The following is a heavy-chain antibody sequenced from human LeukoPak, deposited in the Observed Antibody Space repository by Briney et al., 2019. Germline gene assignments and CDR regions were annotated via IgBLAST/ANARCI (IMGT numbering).Heavy chain of an antibody. J-gene: IGHJ3*02. Sequence: PSQTLSLTCAIFGDIISSGSATWNWIRQSPSRGLEWLGRTCYRSQWYFNYAASLKSRITINPDTSKNQFSLQLESVTSEDTAVYYCARVEDIVGYIEVGFDIWGQGTMVTVSS. CDR3: ARVEDIVGYIEVGFDI. V-gene: IGHV6-1*01. CDR1: GDIISSGSAT. D-gene: IGHD5-12*01. CDR2: TCYRSQWYF.